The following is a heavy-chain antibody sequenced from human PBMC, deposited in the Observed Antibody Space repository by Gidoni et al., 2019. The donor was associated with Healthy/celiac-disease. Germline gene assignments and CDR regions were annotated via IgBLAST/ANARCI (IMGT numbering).Heavy chain of an antibody. V-gene: IGHV4-39*01. Sequence: QLQLQESGPGLVKPSETLSLTCTVSGGSISSSSYYWGWIRQPPGKGLEWIGSIYYSGSTYYNPSLKSRVTISVDTSKNQFSLKLSSVTAADTAVYYCARHLIVVVPAAIRAVSYPNYYYYGMDVWGQGTTVTVSS. J-gene: IGHJ6*02. CDR1: GGSISSSSYY. CDR3: ARHLIVVVPAAIRAVSYPNYYYYGMDV. CDR2: IYYSGST. D-gene: IGHD2-2*01.